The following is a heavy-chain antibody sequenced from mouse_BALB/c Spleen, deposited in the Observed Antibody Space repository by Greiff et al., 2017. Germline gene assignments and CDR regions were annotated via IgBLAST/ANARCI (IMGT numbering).Heavy chain of an antibody. J-gene: IGHJ2*01. V-gene: IGHV1S34*01. CDR3: ARDKCTAYYFDY. Sequence: LVKTGASVKISCKASGYSFTGYYMHWVKQSHGKSLEWIGYISCYNGATSYNQKFKGKATFTVDTSSSTAYMQFNSLTSEDSAVYYCARDKCTAYYFDYWGQGTTLTVSS. CDR1: GYSFTGYY. D-gene: IGHD1-3*01. CDR2: ISCYNGAT.